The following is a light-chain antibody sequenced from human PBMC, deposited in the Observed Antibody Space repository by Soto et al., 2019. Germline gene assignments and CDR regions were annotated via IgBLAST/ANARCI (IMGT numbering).Light chain of an antibody. CDR3: AAWYGSLHGYV. J-gene: IGLJ1*01. CDR2: VTN. V-gene: IGLV1-44*01. Sequence: QSALTQPPSVSGTLGQGVTISCSGSTSNIGENSVGWFQQLPGTAPKVLIYVTNKRPSGVPDRFSGSKSGTSAYLAISGLQSEDEADYYCAAWYGSLHGYVFGTWT. CDR1: TSNIGENS.